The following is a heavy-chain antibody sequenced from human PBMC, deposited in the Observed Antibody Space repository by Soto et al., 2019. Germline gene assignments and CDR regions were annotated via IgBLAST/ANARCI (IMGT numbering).Heavy chain of an antibody. Sequence: QVQLVQSGAEVKKPGSSVKVSCKASGGTFSSYAISWVRQAPGQGLEWMGGIIPIFGTANYAQKFQGRVPITGDKSTSTACMELSSLGSEDTAVYYCARVGSGYDPGYFDYWGQGTLVTVSS. CDR1: GGTFSSYA. CDR2: IIPIFGTA. V-gene: IGHV1-69*06. D-gene: IGHD5-12*01. CDR3: ARVGSGYDPGYFDY. J-gene: IGHJ4*02.